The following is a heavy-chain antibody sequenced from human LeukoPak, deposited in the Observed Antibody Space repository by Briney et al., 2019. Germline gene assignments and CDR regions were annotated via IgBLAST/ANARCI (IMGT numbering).Heavy chain of an antibody. CDR1: GFTFSSYA. Sequence: GGSLRLSCAASGFTFSSYAMSWVRQAPGKGLEWVSAICGSGGSTYYADSVKGRFTISRDNSKNTLYLQMNSLRAEDTAVYYCAKKLVVVVPAAMRYWGQGTLVTVSS. J-gene: IGHJ4*02. CDR2: ICGSGGST. CDR3: AKKLVVVVPAAMRY. V-gene: IGHV3-23*01. D-gene: IGHD2-2*01.